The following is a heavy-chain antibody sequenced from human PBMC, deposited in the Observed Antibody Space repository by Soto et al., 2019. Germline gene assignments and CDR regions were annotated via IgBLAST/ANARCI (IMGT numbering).Heavy chain of an antibody. Sequence: ASVKVSWKASGYTFTSCYMHWVQQAPGQGREWMGIISPDGGRTSYAQKFQGRVTMTRDTSTSTVYMELSSLRSEDTAVYYCARGTDYTQIASYHYGLDVWGQGTTVTVSS. D-gene: IGHD4-4*01. CDR3: ARGTDYTQIASYHYGLDV. V-gene: IGHV1-46*01. J-gene: IGHJ6*02. CDR2: ISPDGGRT. CDR1: GYTFTSCY.